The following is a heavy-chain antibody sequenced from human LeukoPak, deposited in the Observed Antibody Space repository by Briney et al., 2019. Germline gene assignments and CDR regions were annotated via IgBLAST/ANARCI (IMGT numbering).Heavy chain of an antibody. CDR3: AKDVGGVQDYYYDSSGYG. V-gene: IGHV3-23*01. CDR1: GFPFSIYP. CDR2: ISGSGGST. J-gene: IGHJ4*02. Sequence: GGSLRLSCAASGFPFSIYPMSWVRQSPGKGLEWVSAISGSGGSTYYADSVKGRFTISRDNSKNTLYLQMNSLRAEDTAVYYCAKDVGGVQDYYYDSSGYGWGQGTLDTVSS. D-gene: IGHD3-22*01.